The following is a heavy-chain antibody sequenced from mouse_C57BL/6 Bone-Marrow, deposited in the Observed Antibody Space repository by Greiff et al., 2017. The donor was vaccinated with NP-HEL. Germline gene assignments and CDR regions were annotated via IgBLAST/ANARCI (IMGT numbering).Heavy chain of an antibody. CDR1: GYSFTGYY. V-gene: IGHV1-42*01. CDR3: ARKSDSPHYFDY. D-gene: IGHD6-1*01. CDR2: INPSTGGT. Sequence: VQLKQSGPELVKPGASVKISCKASGYSFTGYYMNWVKQSPEKSLEWIGEINPSTGGTTYNQKFKAKATLTVDKSSSPAYMQLKSLTSEDSAVYYCARKSDSPHYFDYWGQGTTLTVSS. J-gene: IGHJ2*01.